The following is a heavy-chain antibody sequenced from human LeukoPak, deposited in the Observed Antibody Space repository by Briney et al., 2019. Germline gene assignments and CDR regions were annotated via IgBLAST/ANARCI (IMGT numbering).Heavy chain of an antibody. CDR1: GFTFTTSW. CDR2: IKTDGSIT. CDR3: ARDQGRSGIGWFNP. Sequence: GGSLRLSCEASGFTFTTSWMHWVRQAPGKGLVWVSRIKTDGSITTYGDSAKGRFTISRDNARSTLYLQMDSLRAEDTAVYYCARDQGRSGIGWFNPWGQGGLVTVSA. D-gene: IGHD1-26*01. J-gene: IGHJ5*02. V-gene: IGHV3-74*03.